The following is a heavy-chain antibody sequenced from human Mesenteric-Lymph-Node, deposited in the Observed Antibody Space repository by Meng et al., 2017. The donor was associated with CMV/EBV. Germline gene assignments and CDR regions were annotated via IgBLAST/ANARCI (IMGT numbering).Heavy chain of an antibody. CDR3: ARDGLRITIFGVVTRNWFDP. Sequence: SETLSLTCTVSGHSISSDHHWGWIRQPPGKGLEWIGTIYQSGSTYYNPSLKSRVTMSEDASKSQFSLNLSSVTAADTAVYYCARDGLRITIFGVVTRNWFDPWGQGTLVTVSS. CDR2: IYQSGST. D-gene: IGHD3-3*01. V-gene: IGHV4-38-2*02. CDR1: GHSISSDHH. J-gene: IGHJ5*02.